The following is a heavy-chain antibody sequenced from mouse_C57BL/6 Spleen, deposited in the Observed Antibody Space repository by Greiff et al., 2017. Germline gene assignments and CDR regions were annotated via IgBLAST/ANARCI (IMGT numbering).Heavy chain of an antibody. CDR1: GFSLTSYA. Sequence: VKLMESGPGLVAPSQSLSITCTVSGFSLTSYAISWVRQPPGQGLEWLGVIWTGGGTNYNSALKSRLSISKDNAKSQVFLKMNSLQTDDTARYYCARKIGGYAGGFDYWGQGTTLTVSS. CDR3: ARKIGGYAGGFDY. D-gene: IGHD3-1*01. CDR2: IWTGGGT. J-gene: IGHJ2*01. V-gene: IGHV2-9-1*01.